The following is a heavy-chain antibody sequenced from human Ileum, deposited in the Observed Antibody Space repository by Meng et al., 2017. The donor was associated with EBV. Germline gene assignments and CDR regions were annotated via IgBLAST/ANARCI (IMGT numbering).Heavy chain of an antibody. V-gene: IGHV4-34*01. J-gene: IGHJ4*02. CDR1: GGSFSGYY. CDR3: ARVMRRVNYNSGWYAKF. CDR2: SNYAGST. Sequence: QGQLQQWVAGLVKSSETLFLTGAGYGGSFSGYYWTWIRQAPGRGLEWIGESNYAGSTNYNPSLKSRVTISVDTSKKQFSLNLTSVTAADTAVYYCARVMRRVNYNSGWYAKFWGQGNLVTVSS. D-gene: IGHD6-19*01.